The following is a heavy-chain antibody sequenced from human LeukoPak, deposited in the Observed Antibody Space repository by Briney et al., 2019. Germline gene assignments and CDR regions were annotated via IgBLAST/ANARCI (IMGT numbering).Heavy chain of an antibody. J-gene: IGHJ4*02. V-gene: IGHV3-15*01. CDR2: IKSKTDGGTT. CDR3: HPQLVVFATSDY. CDR1: GFTFSNAW. D-gene: IGHD3-22*01. Sequence: GGSLRLSCAASGFTFSNAWMSWVRQAPGKGLEWVGLIKSKTDGGTTDYAAPVKGRFTISRDDSKTTLYLQMNSLRTEDTAVYYCHPQLVVFATSDYWGQGTLVTVSS.